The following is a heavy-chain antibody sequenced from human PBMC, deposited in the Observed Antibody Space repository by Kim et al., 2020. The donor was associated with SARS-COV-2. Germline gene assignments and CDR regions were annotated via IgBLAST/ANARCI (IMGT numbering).Heavy chain of an antibody. Sequence: AGSVKGQYTIPRDNAKNSLYLQMSSLRAEDTAVYYCASQGYGDYRRAFDIWGQGTMVTVSS. CDR3: ASQGYGDYRRAFDI. V-gene: IGHV3-11*03. D-gene: IGHD4-17*01. J-gene: IGHJ3*02.